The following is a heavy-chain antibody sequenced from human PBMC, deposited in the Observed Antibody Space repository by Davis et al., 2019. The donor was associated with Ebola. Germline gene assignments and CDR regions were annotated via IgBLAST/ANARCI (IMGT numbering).Heavy chain of an antibody. V-gene: IGHV4-34*01. CDR2: INHSEST. D-gene: IGHD2/OR15-2a*01. J-gene: IGHJ5*02. Sequence: MPSETLSLTCAVYGGSFSAYYCSWIRQPPGKGLGWNGEINHSESTNYNPSLKSRVTISVDTSKNQFSLKLSSVTAADTAVYYCAGGMSFYGPWGQGTLVTVSS. CDR3: AGGMSFYGP. CDR1: GGSFSAYY.